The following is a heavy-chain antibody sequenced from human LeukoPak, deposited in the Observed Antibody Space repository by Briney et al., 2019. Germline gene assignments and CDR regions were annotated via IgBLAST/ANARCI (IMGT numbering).Heavy chain of an antibody. V-gene: IGHV3-66*02. CDR2: IYSGGST. D-gene: IGHD2-2*01. CDR3: ARDCSSTSCSAGGMDV. J-gene: IGHJ6*02. CDR1: GFTVSSDY. Sequence: PGGSLRLSCAASGFTVSSDYMSWVRQAPGKGLEWASVIYSGGSTYYADSVKGRFTISRDNSKNTLYLQMNSLRAEDTAVYYCARDCSSTSCSAGGMDVWGQGTTVTVSS.